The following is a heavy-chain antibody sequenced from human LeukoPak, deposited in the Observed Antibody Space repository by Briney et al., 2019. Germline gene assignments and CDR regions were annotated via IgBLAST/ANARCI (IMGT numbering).Heavy chain of an antibody. V-gene: IGHV1-2*02. Sequence: ASVKVSCKASGYTFTGYYMHWVRQAPGQGLEWVGWINPNSGGTNYAQKFQGRVTMTRDTSISTAYMELSRLRSDDTAVYYCARELAAAGTDTFDYWGQGTLVTVSS. CDR1: GYTFTGYY. CDR3: ARELAAAGTDTFDY. J-gene: IGHJ4*02. D-gene: IGHD6-13*01. CDR2: INPNSGGT.